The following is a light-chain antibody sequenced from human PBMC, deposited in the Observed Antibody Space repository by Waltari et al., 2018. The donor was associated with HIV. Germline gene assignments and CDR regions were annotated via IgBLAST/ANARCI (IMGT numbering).Light chain of an antibody. V-gene: IGKV1-8*01. CDR3: QQYHDSPRT. CDR1: RDIDTH. Sequence: ATRMTQSPPSVSAATGDTVNITCRASRDIDTHLAWYQHKPGSAPHPPIYGASTLQKGVPARFNGSGSGTSFSLTVTCLQSEDFATYFCQQYHDSPRTFGLGTTV. J-gene: IGKJ1*01. CDR2: GAS.